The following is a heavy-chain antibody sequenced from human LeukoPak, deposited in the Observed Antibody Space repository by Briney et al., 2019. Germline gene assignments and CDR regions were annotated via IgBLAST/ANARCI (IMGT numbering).Heavy chain of an antibody. Sequence: PGGSLRLSCAASGFTFSDYYMTWIRQAPGKGLEWVSYISSGADSTPYADSVKGRLIISRDNAKNSLYLQMNSLRADDTAVYYCARVAGITAAGTYDYWGPGTLVTVSS. D-gene: IGHD6-13*01. CDR1: GFTFSDYY. V-gene: IGHV3-11*05. J-gene: IGHJ4*02. CDR3: ARVAGITAAGTYDY. CDR2: ISSGADST.